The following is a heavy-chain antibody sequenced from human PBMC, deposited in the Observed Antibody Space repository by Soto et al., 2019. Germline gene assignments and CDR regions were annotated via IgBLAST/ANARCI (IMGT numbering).Heavy chain of an antibody. CDR3: ARGAVAGVDYGMDV. D-gene: IGHD6-19*01. J-gene: IGHJ6*02. V-gene: IGHV4-4*07. Sequence: SETLSLTCTVSGGSMSNYYWSWIRQPAGKGLEWIGRISSSGRTNYNPSLKSRLTMSRDTSKKQFSLKLTSVTAEDTAVYYCARGAVAGVDYGMDVWGRGTTVTVSS. CDR1: GGSMSNYY. CDR2: ISSSGRT.